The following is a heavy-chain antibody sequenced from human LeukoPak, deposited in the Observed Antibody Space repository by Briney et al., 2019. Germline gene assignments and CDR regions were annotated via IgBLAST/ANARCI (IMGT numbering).Heavy chain of an antibody. D-gene: IGHD6-13*01. J-gene: IGHJ4*02. CDR1: GFTVSSNY. V-gene: IGHV3-53*01. CDR2: IYSGGST. CDR3: AREYSSSWYAGGY. Sequence: GGSLRLSCAASGFTVSSNYMSWVRQAPGKGLEWVSVIYSGGSTYYADSVKGRFTISRDNSKNTLYLHMNSLRAEDTAVYYYAREYSSSWYAGGYWGQGTLVTVAS.